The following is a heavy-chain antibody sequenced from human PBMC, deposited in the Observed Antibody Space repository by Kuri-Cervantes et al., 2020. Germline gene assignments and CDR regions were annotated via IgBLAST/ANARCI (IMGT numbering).Heavy chain of an antibody. Sequence: GESLKISCAASGFTFSSYWMSWVRQAPGKGLEWVSYISSSGSTIYYADSVKGRFTISRDNAKNSLYLQMNSLRAEDTAVYYCAREDCSSTSCYAEVGWFDPWGQGTLVTVSS. CDR1: GFTFSSYW. J-gene: IGHJ5*02. CDR3: AREDCSSTSCYAEVGWFDP. D-gene: IGHD2-2*01. CDR2: ISSSGSTI. V-gene: IGHV3-48*04.